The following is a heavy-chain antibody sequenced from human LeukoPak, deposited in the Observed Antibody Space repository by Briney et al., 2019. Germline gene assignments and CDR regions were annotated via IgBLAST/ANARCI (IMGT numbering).Heavy chain of an antibody. D-gene: IGHD5-12*01. CDR3: AKGAYDYIEMGYFDY. V-gene: IGHV3-23*01. J-gene: IGHJ4*02. CDR1: GFIISNSA. CDR2: IVASSGST. Sequence: GGSLRLSCAAPGFIISNSAMSWVRQAPGKGLEWVSLIVASSGSTFYADSVKGRFTISRDSSKNTLYLQMNSLRAEDMAVYYCAKGAYDYIEMGYFDYWGQGTLVTVSS.